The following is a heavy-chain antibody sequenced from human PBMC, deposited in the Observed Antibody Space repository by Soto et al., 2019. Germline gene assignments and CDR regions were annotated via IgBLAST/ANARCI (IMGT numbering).Heavy chain of an antibody. CDR3: ARVVPGAEAWFGP. CDR1: GYTFSNYG. CDR2: ISLYSDGT. V-gene: IGHV1-18*01. J-gene: IGHJ5*02. Sequence: GASVKVSCKTSGYTFSNYGITWVRQAPGQPLEWLGWISLYSDGTNYAQKFQGRVSMTTDTSTTTAYMELRSLRSDATAVYYCARVVPGAEAWFGPWGQGTLVTVSS. D-gene: IGHD2-2*01.